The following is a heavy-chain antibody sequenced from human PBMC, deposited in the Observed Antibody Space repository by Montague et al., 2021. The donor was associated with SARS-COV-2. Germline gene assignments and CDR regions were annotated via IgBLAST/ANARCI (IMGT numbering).Heavy chain of an antibody. D-gene: IGHD6-13*01. V-gene: IGHV6-1*01. CDR3: VRYSGWFYFDF. Sequence: CAISGDSVSSHSVAWSWNRQSPSRGLEWLGRTYYRSKWYSDYAPSARGRLTVNPDASKNEFSLELNYVTPEDTAVYYCVRYSGWFYFDFWGQGTLVTVSS. J-gene: IGHJ4*02. CDR1: GDSVSSHSVA. CDR2: TYYRSKWYS.